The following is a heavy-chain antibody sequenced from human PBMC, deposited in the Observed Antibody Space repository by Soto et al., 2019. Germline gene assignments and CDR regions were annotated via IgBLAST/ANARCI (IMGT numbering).Heavy chain of an antibody. D-gene: IGHD2-15*01. CDR1: GYTFTSYG. Sequence: ASVKVSCKASGYTFTSYGISWVRQAPGQGLEWMGWISAYNGNTNYAQKLQGRVTMTTDTSTSTAYMELRSLRSDDTAVYYCARNDFVLVVAAPPGYYYYMDVWGKGTTVTVSS. CDR3: ARNDFVLVVAAPPGYYYYMDV. J-gene: IGHJ6*03. V-gene: IGHV1-18*01. CDR2: ISAYNGNT.